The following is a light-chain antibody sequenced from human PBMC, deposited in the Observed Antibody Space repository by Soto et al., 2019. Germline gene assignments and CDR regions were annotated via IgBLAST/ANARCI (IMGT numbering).Light chain of an antibody. CDR2: GNS. J-gene: IGLJ2*01. CDR1: SSNIGAGYD. CDR3: QSDDSSLSAYVV. Sequence: QSVLTQPPSVSGAPGQRVTISCTGSSSNIGAGYDVHWYQQLPGTAPKLLIYGNSNRPSGVPDRFSGSKSGTSASLSIAGRPAEYEADYCCQSDDSSLSAYVVFGGGTKLTVL. V-gene: IGLV1-40*01.